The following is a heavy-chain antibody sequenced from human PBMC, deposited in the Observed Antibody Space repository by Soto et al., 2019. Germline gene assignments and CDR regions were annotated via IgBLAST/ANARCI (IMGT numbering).Heavy chain of an antibody. J-gene: IGHJ3*02. V-gene: IGHV1-46*03. CDR1: GYTFTSYY. Sequence: GASVKVSCKASGYTFTSYYMHWVRQAPGQGLEWIRIINPSGGSTSYAQKFQGRVTMTRDTSTSTVYMELSSLRSENTAVYYCARAKGYCSGGSCHKNSLPNDAFDIWGQGTMVTVSS. CDR3: ARAKGYCSGGSCHKNSLPNDAFDI. CDR2: INPSGGST. D-gene: IGHD2-15*01.